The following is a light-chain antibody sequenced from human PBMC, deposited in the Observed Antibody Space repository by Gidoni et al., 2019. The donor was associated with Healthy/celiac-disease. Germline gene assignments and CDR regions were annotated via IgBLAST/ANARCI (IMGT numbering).Light chain of an antibody. V-gene: IGKV3-11*01. J-gene: IGKJ5*01. CDR1: QSVSSY. CDR3: QRRSNWIT. Sequence: EIVLTQSPATLSLSPGERATLPRRASQSVSSYLAWYQQKPGQAPRLLIYDASNRATGIPARFSGSGSGTDFTLTISSLEPEDFAVYYCQRRSNWITFGQGTRLEIK. CDR2: DAS.